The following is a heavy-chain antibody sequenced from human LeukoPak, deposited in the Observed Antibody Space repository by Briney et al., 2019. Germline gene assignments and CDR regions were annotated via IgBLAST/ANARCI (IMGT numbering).Heavy chain of an antibody. J-gene: IGHJ5*02. V-gene: IGHV4-34*01. CDR1: GGSFSGYY. CDR3: ARGIKLWPRWFDP. D-gene: IGHD5-18*01. CDR2: INHSGST. Sequence: SETPSLTCAVYGGSFSGYYWSWIRQPPGKGLEWIGEINHSGSTNYNPSLKSRVTISIDTSKNQFSLKLSSVTAADTAVYYCARGIKLWPRWFDPWGQGTLVTVSS.